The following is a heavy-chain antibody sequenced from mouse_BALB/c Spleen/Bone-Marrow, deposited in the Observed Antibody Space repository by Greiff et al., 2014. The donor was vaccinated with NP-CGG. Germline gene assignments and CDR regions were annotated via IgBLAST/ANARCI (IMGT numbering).Heavy chain of an antibody. Sequence: VQLQQSGAELVRSGASVKLSCTASGFNIKDYYMHWVKQRPEQGLEWIGWIDPENGDTEYAPKFQGKATMTADTSSNTAYLQLSSLTSEDTAVYYRNEGIYYDYTVYAMDYWGQGTSVTVSS. J-gene: IGHJ4*01. CDR1: GFNIKDYY. CDR3: NEGIYYDYTVYAMDY. V-gene: IGHV14-4*02. D-gene: IGHD2-4*01. CDR2: IDPENGDT.